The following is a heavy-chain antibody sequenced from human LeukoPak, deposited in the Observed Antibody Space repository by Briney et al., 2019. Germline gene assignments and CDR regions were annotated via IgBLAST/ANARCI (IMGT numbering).Heavy chain of an antibody. D-gene: IGHD2-2*01. J-gene: IGHJ3*02. CDR2: IIGSDGST. CDR1: GFTFSPYA. V-gene: IGHV3-23*01. Sequence: PGGSLRLSCAASGFTFSPYAMTWVRQAPGKGLEWVSLIIGSDGSTYYADSVKGRFTISRDNSKNMLYLQLNSLRAEDTGVYYCARSGSIVVVPPHAFDIWGQGTMVTVSS. CDR3: ARSGSIVVVPPHAFDI.